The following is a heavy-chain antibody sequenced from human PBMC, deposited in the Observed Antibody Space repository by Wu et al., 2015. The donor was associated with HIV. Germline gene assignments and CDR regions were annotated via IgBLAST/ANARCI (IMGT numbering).Heavy chain of an antibody. V-gene: IGHV1-2*02. Sequence: QVQLVQSGAEVKKPGASVKVSCKASGYTFTGYYMHWVRQAPGQGLEWMGWINPNSGGTNYAQKFQGRVTMTRDTSISTAYMELSRLRSDDTAVYYCARDQEWLRRGVVTAQPWDAFDIVGPRDNGHRLF. CDR3: ARDQEWLRRGVVTAQPWDAFDI. D-gene: IGHD2-21*02. CDR2: INPNSGGT. J-gene: IGHJ3*02. CDR1: GYTFTGYY.